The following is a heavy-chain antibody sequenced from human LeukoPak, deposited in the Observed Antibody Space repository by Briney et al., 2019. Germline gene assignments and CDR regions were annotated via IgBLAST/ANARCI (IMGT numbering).Heavy chain of an antibody. J-gene: IGHJ4*02. CDR1: GGSISSYY. D-gene: IGHD6-19*01. CDR3: AYSSGWYPFDY. Sequence: SETLSLTCTVSGGSISSYYWSWIRQPPGKGLEWIGYIYYGGSTNYNPSLKSRVTISVDTSKNQFSLKLSSVTAADTAVYYCAYSSGWYPFDYWGQGTLVTVSS. V-gene: IGHV4-59*08. CDR2: IYYGGST.